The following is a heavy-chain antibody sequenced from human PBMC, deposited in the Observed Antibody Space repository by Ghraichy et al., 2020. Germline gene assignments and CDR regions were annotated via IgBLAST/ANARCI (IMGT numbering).Heavy chain of an antibody. Sequence: GGSLRLSCAASGFTFSSYAMSWVRQAPGKGLEWVSAISGSGGSTYYADSVKGRFTISRDNSKNTLYLQMNSLRAEDTAVYYCAKALRYLLNTYGMDVWGQGTTVTVSS. J-gene: IGHJ6*02. CDR2: ISGSGGST. CDR1: GFTFSSYA. CDR3: AKALRYLLNTYGMDV. V-gene: IGHV3-23*01. D-gene: IGHD4-17*01.